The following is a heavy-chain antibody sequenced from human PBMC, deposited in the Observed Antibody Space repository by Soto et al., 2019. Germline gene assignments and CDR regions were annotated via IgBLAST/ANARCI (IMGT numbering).Heavy chain of an antibody. CDR3: ARVIQGITMVRGVIITWAYYYGMDV. V-gene: IGHV3-7*01. D-gene: IGHD3-10*01. Sequence: GGSLRLSCAASGFTFSSYWMSWVRQAPGKGLEWVANIKQDGSEKYYVDSVKGRFTISRDNAKNSLYLQMNSLRAEDTAVYYCARVIQGITMVRGVIITWAYYYGMDVWGQGTTVTVYS. CDR2: IKQDGSEK. J-gene: IGHJ6*02. CDR1: GFTFSSYW.